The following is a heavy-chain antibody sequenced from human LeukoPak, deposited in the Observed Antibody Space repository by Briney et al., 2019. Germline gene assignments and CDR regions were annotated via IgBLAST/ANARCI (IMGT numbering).Heavy chain of an antibody. CDR1: GGSISSYY. V-gene: IGHV4-59*08. Sequence: SETLSLTCTVSGGSISSYYWSWIRQPPGKGLEWIGYIYYSGSTNYNPSLKSRVTISVDTSKNQFSLKLSSVTAADTAVYYCARARVGELSLTLLDYWGQGTLVTVSS. CDR3: ARARVGELSLTLLDY. J-gene: IGHJ4*02. CDR2: IYYSGST. D-gene: IGHD3-16*02.